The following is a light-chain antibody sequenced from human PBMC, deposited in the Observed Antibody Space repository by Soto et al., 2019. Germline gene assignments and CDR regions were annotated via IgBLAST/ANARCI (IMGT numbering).Light chain of an antibody. CDR1: QSVSNTY. Sequence: EIVLTQSPGTLSLSPGERATLSCRASQSVSNTYLAWYQQKPGQAPRLLVYAASSRANGIPDRFSGSGSGTDFTLTISRLEPEDFAVYDCQQYGSSSEITFGQGARLEIK. V-gene: IGKV3-20*01. CDR3: QQYGSSSEIT. J-gene: IGKJ5*01. CDR2: AAS.